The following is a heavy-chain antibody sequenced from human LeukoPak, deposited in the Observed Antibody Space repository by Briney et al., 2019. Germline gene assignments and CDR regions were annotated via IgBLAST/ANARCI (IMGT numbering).Heavy chain of an antibody. D-gene: IGHD2-15*01. CDR3: ARDIVVVVAATSVYGDLTPGYYYYGMDV. V-gene: IGHV3-48*02. Sequence: PGGSLRLSCAASGFTFSSYEMNWVRQAPGKGLEWVSYISSSSSTIYYADSVKGRFTISRDNAKNSLYLQMNSLRDEDTAVYYCARDIVVVVAATSVYGDLTPGYYYYGMDVWGQGTTVTVSS. CDR2: ISSSSSTI. J-gene: IGHJ6*02. CDR1: GFTFSSYE.